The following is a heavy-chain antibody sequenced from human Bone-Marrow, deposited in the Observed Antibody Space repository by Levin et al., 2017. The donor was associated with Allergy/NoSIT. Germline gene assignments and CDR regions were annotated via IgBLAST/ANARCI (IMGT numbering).Heavy chain of an antibody. CDR2: ISFDSSNR. CDR3: AKVTGTEGSFEY. Sequence: GESLKISCAASEFSFTTSYMHWVRQAPGKGLEWVALISFDSSNRIYANSVKGRFTISRDNSKNTLYLQMNRLRPDDTALYYCAKVTGTEGSFEYWGQGTLVSVST. V-gene: IGHV3-30-3*01. CDR1: EFSFTTSY. J-gene: IGHJ4*02.